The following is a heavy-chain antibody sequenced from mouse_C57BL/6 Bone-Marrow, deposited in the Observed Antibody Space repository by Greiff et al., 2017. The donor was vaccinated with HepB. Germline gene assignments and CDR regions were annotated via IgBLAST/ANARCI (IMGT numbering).Heavy chain of an antibody. Sequence: VQLQQPGAELVMPGASVKLSCKASGYTFTSYWMHWVKQRPGQGLEWIGEIDPSDSYTNYNQKFKGKSTLTVDKSSSTAYMQLSGLTSGDSAVYYCARNNCYGRDYWGQGTTLTVSS. CDR3: ARNNCYGRDY. CDR2: IDPSDSYT. V-gene: IGHV1-69*01. CDR1: GYTFTSYW. J-gene: IGHJ2*01. D-gene: IGHD1-1*01.